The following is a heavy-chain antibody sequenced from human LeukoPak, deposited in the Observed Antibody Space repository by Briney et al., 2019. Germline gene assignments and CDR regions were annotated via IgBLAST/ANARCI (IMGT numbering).Heavy chain of an antibody. Sequence: ASVKVSCKASGYTFTGYYMHWVRQAPGQGLEWMGWINPNSGGTNYAQKFQGRVTMTRDTSISTAYMELSRLRSDDTAVYYCATSTYYYGSWRNADPGDYYYYMDVWGKGTTVTVSS. V-gene: IGHV1-2*02. J-gene: IGHJ6*03. D-gene: IGHD3-10*01. CDR1: GYTFTGYY. CDR3: ATSTYYYGSWRNADPGDYYYYMDV. CDR2: INPNSGGT.